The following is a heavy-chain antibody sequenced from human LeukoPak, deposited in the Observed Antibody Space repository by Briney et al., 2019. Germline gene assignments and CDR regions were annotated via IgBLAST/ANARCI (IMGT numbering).Heavy chain of an antibody. CDR2: INHSGST. J-gene: IGHJ4*02. CDR1: GGSFSGYY. Sequence: SETLSLTCAVYGGSFSGYYWSWIRQPPGKWLEWIGEINHSGSTNYNPSLKSRVTISVDTSKNQFSLKLSSVTAADTAVYYCAREGGLRYFDWLFDYFDYWGQGTLVTVSS. CDR3: AREGGLRYFDWLFDYFDY. D-gene: IGHD3-9*01. V-gene: IGHV4-34*01.